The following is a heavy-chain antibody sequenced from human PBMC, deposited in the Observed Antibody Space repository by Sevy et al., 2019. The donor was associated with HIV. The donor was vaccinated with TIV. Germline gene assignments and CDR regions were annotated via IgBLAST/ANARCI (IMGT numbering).Heavy chain of an antibody. D-gene: IGHD1-26*01. J-gene: IGHJ4*02. CDR1: GFSFTSYS. CDR2: ISSSSSTI. CDR3: ARDQPRNSGFDY. Sequence: GGSLRLSCAASGFSFTSYSMNWVRQAPGKVLEWVSYISSSSSTIYYADSVKGRFTISRDNAKNSLFLQMNSLRAEDTAVYYCARDQPRNSGFDYWGQGTLVTVFS. V-gene: IGHV3-48*01.